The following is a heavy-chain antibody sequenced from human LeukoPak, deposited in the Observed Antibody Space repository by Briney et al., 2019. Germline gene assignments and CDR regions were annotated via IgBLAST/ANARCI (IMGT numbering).Heavy chain of an antibody. CDR1: GFTFGLYS. D-gene: IGHD3-16*01. CDR3: VKGLDYHMDV. CDR2: ISYDGSNK. Sequence: PGGSLRLSCAASGFTFGLYSMTWVRQAPGKGLEWVAVISYDGSNKYYADSVTGRFTISRDNPKNTLFLQMNSLRAEDTAVYYCVKGLDYHMDVWGKGTTVSISS. V-gene: IGHV3-30*18. J-gene: IGHJ6*03.